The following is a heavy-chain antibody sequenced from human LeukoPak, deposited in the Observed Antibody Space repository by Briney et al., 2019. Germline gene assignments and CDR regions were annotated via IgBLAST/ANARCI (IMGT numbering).Heavy chain of an antibody. CDR2: VFYTGST. J-gene: IGHJ4*02. CDR1: GGSIRGNY. CDR3: ARAVAVAGTFKFDF. V-gene: IGHV4-59*01. D-gene: IGHD6-19*01. Sequence: SETLSLTCTDSGGSIRGNYWTWIRQPPRKGLDYIGHVFYTGSTNYSPSLKSRVTISIDTSKSHFSLKLTSVTAADTAVYYCARAVAVAGTFKFDFWGQGTLVTVSS.